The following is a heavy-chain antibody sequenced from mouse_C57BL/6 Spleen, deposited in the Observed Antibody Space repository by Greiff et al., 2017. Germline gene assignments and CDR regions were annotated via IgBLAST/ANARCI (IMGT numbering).Heavy chain of an antibody. V-gene: IGHV2-6-1*01. J-gene: IGHJ4*01. D-gene: IGHD1-1*01. CDR3: ARQGYYGSSYVNYYAMDY. Sequence: VKLQESGPGLVAPSQSLSITCTVSGFSLTSYGVHWVRQPPGKGLEWLVVIWSDGSTTYNSALKSRLSISKDNSKSQVFLKMNSLQTDDTAMYYCARQGYYGSSYVNYYAMDYWGQGTSVTVSS. CDR2: IWSDGST. CDR1: GFSLTSYG.